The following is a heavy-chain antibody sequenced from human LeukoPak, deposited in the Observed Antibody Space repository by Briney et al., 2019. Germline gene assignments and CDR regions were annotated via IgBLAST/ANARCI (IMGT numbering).Heavy chain of an antibody. J-gene: IGHJ4*02. CDR1: GFTFSSYR. V-gene: IGHV3-21*01. Sequence: PGGPLRLSCAASGFTFSSYRMNWVRQAPGKGLEWVSFISSSGSDIFYADSVKGRFTISRDNAKNSAYLQMNSLRAEDTAVYYCARVHSAGSLFYFDYWGQGILVTVSS. CDR3: ARVHSAGSLFYFDY. CDR2: ISSSGSDI. D-gene: IGHD6-19*01.